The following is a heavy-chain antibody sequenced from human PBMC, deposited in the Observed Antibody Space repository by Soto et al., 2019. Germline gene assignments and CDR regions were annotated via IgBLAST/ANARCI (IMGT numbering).Heavy chain of an antibody. CDR3: ARALESIAARPEYDYGMDV. D-gene: IGHD6-6*01. Sequence: QVQLVQSGAEVKKPGASVKVSCKASGYTFTSSGISWVRQAPGQGLEWMGWISAYNGNTNYAQKLQGRVTMTTDTSTSTAYMELRSLRSDDTAVYYCARALESIAARPEYDYGMDVWGQGTTVTVSS. CDR2: ISAYNGNT. J-gene: IGHJ6*02. V-gene: IGHV1-18*01. CDR1: GYTFTSSG.